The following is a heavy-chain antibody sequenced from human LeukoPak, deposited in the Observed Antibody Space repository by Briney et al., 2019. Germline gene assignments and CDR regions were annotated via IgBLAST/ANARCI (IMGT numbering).Heavy chain of an antibody. CDR3: ARPHTLDRTTKYYFDY. CDR2: IYPGDSDT. Sequence: LGESLKISCKGSGYSFTSYWIGWVRQMPGKGLEWMGIIYPGDSDTRYSPSFQGHVTISADKSITTAYLQWSSLEASDTAMYYCARPHTLDRTTKYYFDYWGQGTLVTVSS. J-gene: IGHJ4*02. D-gene: IGHD1-14*01. CDR1: GYSFTSYW. V-gene: IGHV5-51*01.